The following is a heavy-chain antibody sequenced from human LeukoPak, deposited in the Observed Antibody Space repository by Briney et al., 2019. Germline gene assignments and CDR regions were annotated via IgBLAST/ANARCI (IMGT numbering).Heavy chain of an antibody. D-gene: IGHD5-18*01. CDR3: ATYRQVLLPFES. CDR1: GFTFSTFA. Sequence: GGSLRLSCAASGFTFSTFAMIWVRQPPGKGLEWVSRIFPSGGEIHYADSVRGGFTISRENSKSILSLQMNSLRAEDTAIYYCATYRQVLLPFESWGQGTLVTVSS. CDR2: IFPSGGEI. V-gene: IGHV3-23*01. J-gene: IGHJ4*02.